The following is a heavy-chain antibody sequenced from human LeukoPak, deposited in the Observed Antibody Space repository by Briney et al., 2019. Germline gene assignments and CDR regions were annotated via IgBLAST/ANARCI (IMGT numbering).Heavy chain of an antibody. J-gene: IGHJ3*02. CDR3: ARGLRPYYYDSSGYYGNAFDI. CDR2: INSISGEI. CDR1: GFTFSYYS. D-gene: IGHD3-22*01. V-gene: IGHV3-48*01. Sequence: GGSLRLSCVASGFTFSYYSMNWVRQAPGKGLEWVSYINSISGEIWYADSVKGRFTISRENAKNSLYLQMNSLRAGDTAVYYCARGLRPYYYDSSGYYGNAFDIWGQGTMVTVSS.